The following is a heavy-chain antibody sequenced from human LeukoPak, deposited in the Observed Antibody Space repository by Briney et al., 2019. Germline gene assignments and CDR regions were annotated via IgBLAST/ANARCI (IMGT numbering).Heavy chain of an antibody. D-gene: IGHD1-26*01. Sequence: HSETLSLTCTVSGGSISSSSYYWGWIRQPPGKGLEWIGSIYYSGSTYYNPSLKSRVTISVDTSKNQFSLKLSSVTAADTAVYYCARYASGTNFRGIDSWGQGTLVTVSS. CDR1: GGSISSSSYY. CDR2: IYYSGST. CDR3: ARYASGTNFRGIDS. V-gene: IGHV4-39*07. J-gene: IGHJ4*02.